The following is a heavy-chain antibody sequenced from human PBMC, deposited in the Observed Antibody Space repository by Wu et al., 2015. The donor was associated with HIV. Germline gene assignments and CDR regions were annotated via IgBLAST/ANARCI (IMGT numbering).Heavy chain of an antibody. D-gene: IGHD2-8*01. CDR3: ARDFRGSVPRSVLVSFDI. J-gene: IGHJ3*02. CDR2: IIPIFGTA. V-gene: IGHV1-69*12. CDR1: GGTFSSYA. Sequence: QVQLVQSGAEVKKPGSSVKVSCKASGGTFSSYAISWVRQAPGQGLEWMGGIIPIFGTANYAQKFQGRVTITADESTSTAYMELSSLRSEDTAVYYCARDFRGSVPRSVLVSFDIVGPKGQWSPSLQ.